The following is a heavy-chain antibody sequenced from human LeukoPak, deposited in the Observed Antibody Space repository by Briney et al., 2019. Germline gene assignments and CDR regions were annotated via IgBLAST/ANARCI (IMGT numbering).Heavy chain of an antibody. CDR2: INPNSGGT. Sequence: GASVKVSCKASGYTFTGYYMHWVRQAPGQGLEWMGWINPNSGGTNYAQKFQGRVTMTRDTSISTAYMELSRLRSDDTAVYYCARDTTRMVSYYYYGMDVWGQGTTVTVSS. V-gene: IGHV1-2*02. CDR1: GYTFTGYY. D-gene: IGHD1-1*01. J-gene: IGHJ6*02. CDR3: ARDTTRMVSYYYYGMDV.